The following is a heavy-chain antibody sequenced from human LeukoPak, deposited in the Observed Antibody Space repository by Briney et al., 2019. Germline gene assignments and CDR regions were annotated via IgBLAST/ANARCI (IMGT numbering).Heavy chain of an antibody. D-gene: IGHD3-3*01. CDR2: ISGSGGST. CDR1: GFTFSSYA. V-gene: IGHV3-23*01. CDR3: AKSEDFWSGYRFYYFDY. J-gene: IGHJ4*02. Sequence: PGGSLRLSCAASGFTFSSYAMSWVRQAPGKGLEWVSAISGSGGSTYYADSAKGRFTISRDNSKNTLYLQMNSLRAEDTAVYYCAKSEDFWSGYRFYYFDYWGQGTLVTVSS.